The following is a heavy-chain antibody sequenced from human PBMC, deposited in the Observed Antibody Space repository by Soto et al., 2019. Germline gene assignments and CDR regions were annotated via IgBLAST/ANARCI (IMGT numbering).Heavy chain of an antibody. CDR3: AKGGRITIFGDFDY. V-gene: IGHV3-23*01. D-gene: IGHD3-3*01. CDR2: ISGSGGST. CDR1: GFTFSSYA. J-gene: IGHJ4*02. Sequence: EVQLLESGGGLVQPGGSLRLSCAASGFTFSSYAMSWVRQAPGKGLEWVSAISGSGGSTYYADSVKGRFTISRDNSKNTQYLQTNSLRAEDTAVYYCAKGGRITIFGDFDYWGQGTLVTVSS.